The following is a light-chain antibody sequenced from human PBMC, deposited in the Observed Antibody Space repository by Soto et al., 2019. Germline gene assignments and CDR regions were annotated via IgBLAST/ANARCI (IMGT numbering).Light chain of an antibody. CDR3: QQYASSPRLT. V-gene: IGKV3-20*01. CDR2: GAS. CDR1: QSVSSSY. J-gene: IGKJ4*02. Sequence: EIVLTQSPGTLSLSPGERATLSCRASQSVSSSYLAWYQQKPGQAPRLLIYGASSRATGIPDRFSGSGSGTDFTLTISRLELEDFAVYYCQQYASSPRLTFGGGTKVEIK.